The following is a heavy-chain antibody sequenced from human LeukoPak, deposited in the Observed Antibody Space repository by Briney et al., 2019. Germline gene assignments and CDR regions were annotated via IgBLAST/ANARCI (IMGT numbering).Heavy chain of an antibody. CDR3: AKAGPYYDFWSGYYSTGPSFDY. CDR1: GFTFSSYA. CDR2: ISGSGGST. D-gene: IGHD3-3*01. Sequence: GGSLRLSCAASGFTFSSYATSWVRQAPGKGLEWVSAISGSGGSTYYADSVKGRFTISRDNSKNTLYLQMNSLRAEDTAVYYCAKAGPYYDFWSGYYSTGPSFDYWGQGTLVTVSS. J-gene: IGHJ4*02. V-gene: IGHV3-23*01.